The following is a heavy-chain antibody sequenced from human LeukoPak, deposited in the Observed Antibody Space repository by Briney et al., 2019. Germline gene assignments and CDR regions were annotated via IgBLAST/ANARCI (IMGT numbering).Heavy chain of an antibody. V-gene: IGHV4-59*12. D-gene: IGHD2-21*01. CDR1: GASISSYY. CDR3: ARDQGWGSFDY. J-gene: IGHJ4*02. CDR2: IYYSGSV. Sequence: SETLSLTCTVSGASISSYYWSWIRQPPGKGLEWIGDIYYSGSVKYNPSLKSRVTISVDKSKNQFSLKLSSVTAADTAVYYCARDQGWGSFDYWGQGTLVTVSS.